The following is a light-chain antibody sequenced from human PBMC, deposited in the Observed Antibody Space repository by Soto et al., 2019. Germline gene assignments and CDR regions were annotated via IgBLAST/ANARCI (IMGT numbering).Light chain of an antibody. J-gene: IGKJ2*01. V-gene: IGKV1-39*01. CDR1: QSISTF. CDR3: QHSYSATYT. CDR2: AAS. Sequence: DIQMPQSPSSLSASVGDRVTITCRASQSISTFLNWYQQKPGKAPNLLIYAASSLESGIPSRFSGSGSGTDFTLTISSLQPEDIATYYCQHSYSATYTCGLVNKLEIK.